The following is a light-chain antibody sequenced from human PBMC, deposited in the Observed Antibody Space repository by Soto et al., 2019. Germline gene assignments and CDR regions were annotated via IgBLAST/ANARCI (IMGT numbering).Light chain of an antibody. V-gene: IGLV2-8*01. CDR1: SSDVGRYNF. J-gene: IGLJ1*01. Sequence: QSALTQPPSASGSPGQSVTISCTGTSSDVGRYNFVSWYQQHPGKAPKLMIFEVTKRPSGVPDRFSGSKSGNTASLTVSGLQAEDEADYYCTSYTTSGNDVFGIGTKVTVL. CDR3: TSYTTSGNDV. CDR2: EVT.